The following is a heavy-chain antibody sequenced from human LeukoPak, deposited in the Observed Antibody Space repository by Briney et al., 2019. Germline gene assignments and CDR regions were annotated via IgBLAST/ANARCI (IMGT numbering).Heavy chain of an antibody. D-gene: IGHD2-15*01. Sequence: GGSLRLSCAASGFMFSTYWMSWVRQAPGKGLEWVANIKQDGSEKYYVDSVKGRFTISRDNTKNSLYLQMNSLRAEDTAVYYCAKDGGSDPDSFDIWGQGTMVTVSS. V-gene: IGHV3-7*01. CDR3: AKDGGSDPDSFDI. CDR1: GFMFSTYW. CDR2: IKQDGSEK. J-gene: IGHJ3*02.